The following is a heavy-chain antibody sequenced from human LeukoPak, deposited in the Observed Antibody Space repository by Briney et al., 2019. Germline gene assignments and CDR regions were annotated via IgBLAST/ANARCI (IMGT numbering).Heavy chain of an antibody. J-gene: IGHJ4*02. CDR1: GGSFSGYY. CDR2: INHSGST. D-gene: IGHD4-11*01. CDR3: AGELSNYYYFDY. V-gene: IGHV4-34*01. Sequence: SETLSLTCAVYGGSFSGYYWSWIRQPPGKGLEWTGEINHSGSTNYNPSLKSRVTISVDTSKNQFSLKLSSVTAADTAVYYCAGELSNYYYFDYWGQGNLVTVSS.